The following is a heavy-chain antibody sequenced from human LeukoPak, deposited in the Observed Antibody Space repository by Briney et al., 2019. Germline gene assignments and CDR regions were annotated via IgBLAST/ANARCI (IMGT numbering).Heavy chain of an antibody. J-gene: IGHJ4*02. CDR2: ISAYNGNT. CDR1: GYTFTSFG. Sequence: ASVKVSCKASGYTFTSFGISWVRQAPGQGLEWMGWISAYNGNTNYAQKLQGRVTMTTDTSTSTAYMELRSLRSDDTAVYYSARLSPAYYYDSSGDYWGQGTLVTVSS. CDR3: ARLSPAYYYDSSGDY. V-gene: IGHV1-18*01. D-gene: IGHD3-22*01.